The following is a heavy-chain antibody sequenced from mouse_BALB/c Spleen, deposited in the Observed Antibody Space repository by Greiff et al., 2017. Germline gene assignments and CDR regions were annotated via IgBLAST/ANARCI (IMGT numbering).Heavy chain of an antibody. CDR1: GFTFSSYG. D-gene: IGHD2-4*01. Sequence: EVKVVESGGGLVQPGGSLKLSCAASGFTFSSYGMSWVRQTPDKRLELVATINSNGGRPYYPDSVKGRFTISRDNAKNTLYLQMSSLKSEDTAMYYGARVYDYGAMDYWGQGTSVTVSS. CDR3: ARVYDYGAMDY. CDR2: INSNGGRP. V-gene: IGHV5-6-3*01. J-gene: IGHJ4*01.